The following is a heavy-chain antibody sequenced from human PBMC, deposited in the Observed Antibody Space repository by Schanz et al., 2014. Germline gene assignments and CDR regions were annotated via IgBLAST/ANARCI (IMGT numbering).Heavy chain of an antibody. Sequence: EVQLVESGGGLVQPGGSLRLSCAASGFTLSNSDMHWVRQGTGKGLEWVSSISSSGSYIHYADSVKGRFTISRDNAKNTLYLQMNSLRAEDTAVYYCARDSRPNYDFLTAYYSIDYWGQGPLVTVSS. J-gene: IGHJ4*02. CDR2: ISSSGSYI. D-gene: IGHD3-9*01. CDR3: ARDSRPNYDFLTAYYSIDY. CDR1: GFTLSNSD. V-gene: IGHV3-21*01.